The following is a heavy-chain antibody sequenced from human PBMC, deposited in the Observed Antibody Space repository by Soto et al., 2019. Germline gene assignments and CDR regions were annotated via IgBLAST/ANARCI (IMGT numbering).Heavy chain of an antibody. CDR3: ARWIAVAAHFDS. V-gene: IGHV3-11*03. CDR1: GFTFSDFY. D-gene: IGHD6-19*01. Sequence: PGGSLRLSCAASGFTFSDFYMTWIRQAPGKGLEWVSYITSSSSYTDYADSVKGRFAISRDNAKNSLYLQMNSLSPEDTAVHFCARWIAVAAHFDSWGQGT. J-gene: IGHJ4*02. CDR2: ITSSSSYT.